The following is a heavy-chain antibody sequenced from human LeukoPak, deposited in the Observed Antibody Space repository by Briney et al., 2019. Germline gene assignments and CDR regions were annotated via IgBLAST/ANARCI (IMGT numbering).Heavy chain of an antibody. CDR3: ARHGDREIDY. CDR1: GGSISSYY. V-gene: IGHV4-59*08. D-gene: IGHD2-21*02. CDR2: IYYSGST. Sequence: PSETLSLTCTVSGGSISSYYWSWIRQPPGKGLEWIGYIYYSGSTNYNPSLKSRVTISVDTSKNQFSLKLSSVTAADTAVHYCARHGDREIDYWGQGTLVTVSS. J-gene: IGHJ4*02.